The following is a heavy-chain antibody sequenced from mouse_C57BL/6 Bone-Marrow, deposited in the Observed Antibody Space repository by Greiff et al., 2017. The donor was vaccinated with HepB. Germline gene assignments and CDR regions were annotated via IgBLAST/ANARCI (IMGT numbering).Heavy chain of an antibody. CDR3: ARSDYSNYTWFAY. Sequence: VQLQQSGAELARPGASVKLSCKASGYTFTSYGISWVKQRTGQGLEWIGEIYPRSGNTYYNEKFKGKATLTADKSSSTAYMELRSLTSEDSAVYFCARSDYSNYTWFAYWGQGTLVTVSA. V-gene: IGHV1-81*01. CDR1: GYTFTSYG. CDR2: IYPRSGNT. D-gene: IGHD2-5*01. J-gene: IGHJ3*01.